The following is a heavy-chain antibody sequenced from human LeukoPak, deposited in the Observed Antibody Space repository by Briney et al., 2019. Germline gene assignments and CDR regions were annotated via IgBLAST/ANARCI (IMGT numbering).Heavy chain of an antibody. V-gene: IGHV4-39*01. Sequence: PSETLSLTCTVSGGSISSSSYYWGRIRQPPGKGLEWIGSIYYSGSTYYNPSLKSRVTISVDTSKNQFSLKLSSVTAADTAVYYCARHPVLRYFDWLSRDYWYFDLWGRGTLVTVSS. CDR1: GGSISSSSYY. CDR3: ARHPVLRYFDWLSRDYWYFDL. CDR2: IYYSGST. D-gene: IGHD3-9*01. J-gene: IGHJ2*01.